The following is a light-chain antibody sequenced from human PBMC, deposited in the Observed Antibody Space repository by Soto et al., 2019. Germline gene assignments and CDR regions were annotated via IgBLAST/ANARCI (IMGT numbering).Light chain of an antibody. Sequence: QTVVTQEPSFSVSPGGTVTLTCGLSSGSVSTSYYPSWYQQTPGQAPRTLIYNTKTRSAGVPDRFSGSILGNKAALTITGAQAADESDYYSVMYMGSGTVVFGGGTKLTVL. J-gene: IGLJ2*01. CDR2: NTK. V-gene: IGLV8-61*01. CDR1: SGSVSTSYY. CDR3: VMYMGSGTVV.